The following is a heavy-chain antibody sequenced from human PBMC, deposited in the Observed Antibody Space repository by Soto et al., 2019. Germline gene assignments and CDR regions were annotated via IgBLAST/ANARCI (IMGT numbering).Heavy chain of an antibody. CDR3: AKRGGYCSGGRCYWYFDL. CDR1: GFTFSSYA. V-gene: IGHV3-23*01. D-gene: IGHD2-15*01. Sequence: EVQLLESGGGLVQPGGSLRLSCAASGFTFSSYAMSWVRQAPGKGLEWVSAISGSGGNTYYADSVKGRFTISRDNSKNTLYLHMNSLRAEDTAVYYCAKRGGYCSGGRCYWYFDLWGRGTLVTVSS. CDR2: ISGSGGNT. J-gene: IGHJ2*01.